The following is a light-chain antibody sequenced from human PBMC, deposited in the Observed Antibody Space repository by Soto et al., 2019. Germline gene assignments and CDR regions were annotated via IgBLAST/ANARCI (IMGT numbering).Light chain of an antibody. CDR3: CSYAGSSTYV. Sequence: QSLLPQPSSVSGSPGQSITISCTGTSSEVGYYNLVSWYQHHPGKAPKLIIYEVNKRPSGVSNRFSGSKSGNTASLTISGLQAEDEADYHCCSYAGSSTYVFGTGTKVTVL. J-gene: IGLJ1*01. CDR2: EVN. CDR1: SSEVGYYNL. V-gene: IGLV2-23*02.